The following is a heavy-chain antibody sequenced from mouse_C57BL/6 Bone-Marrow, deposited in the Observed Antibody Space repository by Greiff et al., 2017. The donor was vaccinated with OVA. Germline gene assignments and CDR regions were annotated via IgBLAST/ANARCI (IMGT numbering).Heavy chain of an antibody. D-gene: IGHD1-1*01. CDR3: TTHHYGSSLHWYFEV. CDR1: GFNIKDDY. CDR2: IDPENGDT. J-gene: IGHJ1*03. V-gene: IGHV14-4*01. Sequence: VQLQQSGAELVRPGASVKLSCTASGFNIKDDYMHWVKQRPEQGLEWIGWIDPENGDTEYASKFQGKATITADTSSNTAYLQLSSLTSEDTAVYYCTTHHYGSSLHWYFEVWGTGTTVTVSS.